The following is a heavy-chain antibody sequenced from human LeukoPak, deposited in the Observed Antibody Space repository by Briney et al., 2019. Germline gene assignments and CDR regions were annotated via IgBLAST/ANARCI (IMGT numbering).Heavy chain of an antibody. J-gene: IGHJ4*02. CDR3: AREMYSSGRVPFDY. CDR2: ISAKKGNT. V-gene: IGHV1-18*01. D-gene: IGHD6-19*01. CDR1: GYTFTSYG. Sequence: GASVKVSCKASGYTFTSYGISWVRQAPGQGLEWMGWISAKKGNTDYAQKLQGRVTMTTDTSTSTPYMELRRMRSDDAAVYCCAREMYSSGRVPFDYWGQGTLVTVSS.